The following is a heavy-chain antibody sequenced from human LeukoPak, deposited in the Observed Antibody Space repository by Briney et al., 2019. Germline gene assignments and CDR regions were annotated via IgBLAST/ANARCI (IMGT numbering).Heavy chain of an antibody. V-gene: IGHV4-30-2*01. J-gene: IGHJ4*02. Sequence: PSETLSLTCTVSGGSISSGGYYWSWIRQPPGKGLEWIGYIYHSGSTYYNPSLKSRVTISVDRSKNQFSLKLSSVTAADTAVYYCASYYYDSSGSDYWGQGTLVTVSS. CDR2: IYHSGST. CDR3: ASYYYDSSGSDY. CDR1: GGSISSGGYY. D-gene: IGHD3-22*01.